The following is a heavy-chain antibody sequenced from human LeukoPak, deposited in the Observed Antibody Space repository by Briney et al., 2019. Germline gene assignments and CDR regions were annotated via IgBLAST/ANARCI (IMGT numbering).Heavy chain of an antibody. J-gene: IGHJ4*02. CDR3: ARGGLVAATPYYFDY. Sequence: SETLSLTCTVSGGSISSYYWSWIRHPAGKGLEWIGRIYTSGSTNYNPSLKSRVTMSVDTSKNQFSLKLSSVTAADTAVYYCARGGLVAATPYYFDYWGQGTLVTVSS. V-gene: IGHV4-4*07. D-gene: IGHD2-15*01. CDR1: GGSISSYY. CDR2: IYTSGST.